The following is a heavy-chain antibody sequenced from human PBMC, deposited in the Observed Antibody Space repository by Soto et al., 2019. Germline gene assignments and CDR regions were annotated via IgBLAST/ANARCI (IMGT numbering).Heavy chain of an antibody. CDR3: ARGQEMATKYDY. CDR2: IYYSGST. Sequence: SETLSLTCTVSGGSISSYYWSWIRQPPGKGLEWIGYIYYSGSTNYNPSLKSRVTISVDTSKNQFSLKLSSVTAADTAVYYCARGQEMATKYDYWGQGTLVTVSS. J-gene: IGHJ4*02. CDR1: GGSISSYY. V-gene: IGHV4-59*01. D-gene: IGHD5-12*01.